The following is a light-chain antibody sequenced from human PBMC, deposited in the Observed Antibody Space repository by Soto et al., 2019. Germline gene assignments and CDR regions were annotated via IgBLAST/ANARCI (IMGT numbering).Light chain of an antibody. CDR2: EVT. Sequence: QSALTQPASVSGSPGQSITISCTGTSRDIGNYNYVSWYQHHPGKAPKLIIYEVTDRPSGVSNRCSASKSGNTASLTISGLQAEDEADYYCSSYTTTTTVIFGGGTKLTV. J-gene: IGLJ2*01. CDR3: SSYTTTTTVI. V-gene: IGLV2-14*01. CDR1: SRDIGNYNY.